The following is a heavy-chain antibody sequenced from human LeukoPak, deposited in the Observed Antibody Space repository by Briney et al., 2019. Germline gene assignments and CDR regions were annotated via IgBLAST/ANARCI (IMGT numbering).Heavy chain of an antibody. CDR2: IRYDGSNK. D-gene: IGHD3-22*01. CDR1: GFTFSSYG. J-gene: IGHJ4*02. V-gene: IGHV3-30*02. Sequence: PGGSLRLSCAASGFTFSSYGMHWVRQAPGKGLEWVAFIRYDGSNKYYADSVKGRFTISRDNSKNTLYLQMNSLGAEDTAVFYCARENYYDSSGYEDYFDYWGQGTLVTVSS. CDR3: ARENYYDSSGYEDYFDY.